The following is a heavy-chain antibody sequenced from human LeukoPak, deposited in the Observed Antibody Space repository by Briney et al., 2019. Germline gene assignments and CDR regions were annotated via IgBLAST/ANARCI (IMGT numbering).Heavy chain of an antibody. CDR3: ARGKWVLAEAVKRSIDY. Sequence: PSETLSLTYAVYGGSFSGYYWCWIRQPPGKGLGCIGEIHHSGSTNYNPSLKSRVTISVEPSKKQFSLKLSSVTGADRAVYYCARGKWVLAEAVKRSIDYWGQGTLVTVSS. CDR1: GGSFSGYY. J-gene: IGHJ4*02. D-gene: IGHD6-13*01. CDR2: IHHSGST. V-gene: IGHV4-34*01.